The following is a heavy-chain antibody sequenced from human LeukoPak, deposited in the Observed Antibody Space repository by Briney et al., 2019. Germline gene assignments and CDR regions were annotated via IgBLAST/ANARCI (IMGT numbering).Heavy chain of an antibody. CDR3: ARTLNYYGSGSNRLNWFDP. J-gene: IGHJ5*02. Sequence: SQTLSLTCAVSGCSISSGGYSWSWIRQPPGKGLEWIGYIYDSGSTYYNPSLKSRVTISVDRSKNQFSLKLSSVTAADTAVYYCARTLNYYGSGSNRLNWFDPWGQGTLVTVSS. D-gene: IGHD3-10*01. V-gene: IGHV4-30-2*01. CDR2: IYDSGST. CDR1: GCSISSGGYS.